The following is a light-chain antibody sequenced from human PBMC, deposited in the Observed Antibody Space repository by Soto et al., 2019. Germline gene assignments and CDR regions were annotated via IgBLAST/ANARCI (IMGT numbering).Light chain of an antibody. J-gene: IGKJ1*01. CDR2: KAS. Sequence: DIQMTQSPSTLSASVGDRVTITCRASQSIGNFLAWYQQRPGKAPNLLIYKASTLEIGVPSRFSGSGSGTDFTLTITSLQPDDFATYYCQQYNPYPWTFGQGTKVEIK. CDR1: QSIGNF. V-gene: IGKV1-5*03. CDR3: QQYNPYPWT.